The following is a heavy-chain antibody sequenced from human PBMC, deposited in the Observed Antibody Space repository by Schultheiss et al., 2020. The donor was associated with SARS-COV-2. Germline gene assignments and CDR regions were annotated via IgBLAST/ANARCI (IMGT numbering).Heavy chain of an antibody. CDR3: ARVGYCSGGSCFQGYYYGMDV. CDR1: GGTFSSYA. CDR2: ISAYNGNT. Sequence: SVKVSCKASGGTFSSYAISWVRQAPGQGLEWMGWISAYNGNTNYAQKFQGRVTITADESTSTAYMELSSLRSEDTAVYYCARVGYCSGGSCFQGYYYGMDVWGQGTTVTVSS. J-gene: IGHJ6*02. V-gene: IGHV1-69*13. D-gene: IGHD2-15*01.